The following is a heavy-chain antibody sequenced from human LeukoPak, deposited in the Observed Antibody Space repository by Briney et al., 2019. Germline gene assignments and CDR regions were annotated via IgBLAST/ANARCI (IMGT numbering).Heavy chain of an antibody. CDR1: GFTFSSYS. CDR2: ISSSSSYI. Sequence: GGSLRLSCAASGFTFSSYSMNWVRQAPGKGLEWVSSISSSSSYIYYADSVQGRFTISRDSSKNTLYLQMNSLRVEDTAVYYCANTRRYAFDIWGQGTMVTVSS. J-gene: IGHJ3*02. CDR3: ANTRRYAFDI. V-gene: IGHV3-21*01.